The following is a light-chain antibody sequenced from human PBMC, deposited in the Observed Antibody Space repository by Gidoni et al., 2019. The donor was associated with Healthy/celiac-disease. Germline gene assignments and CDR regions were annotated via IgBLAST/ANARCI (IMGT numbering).Light chain of an antibody. CDR3: QQSYSTPMT. V-gene: IGKV1-39*01. CDR2: AAY. Sequence: DIQMTQSPSSLSASVGDRVTITCLASQSISSYLNWYQQKPGKAPKLLIYAAYSLESVVPSRFSGSGSGTDLTLTISSLQPEDVATYYCQQSYSTPMTFGGGTKVEIK. J-gene: IGKJ4*01. CDR1: QSISSY.